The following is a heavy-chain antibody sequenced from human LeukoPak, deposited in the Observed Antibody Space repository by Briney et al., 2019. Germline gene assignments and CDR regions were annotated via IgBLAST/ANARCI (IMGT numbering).Heavy chain of an antibody. D-gene: IGHD3-16*02. CDR2: INAGNGNT. V-gene: IGHV1-3*03. Sequence: ASVKVSCKASGYTFTSYAMHWVRQAPGQRLEWMGWINAGNGNTKYSQEFQGRVTITRDTSASTAYMELSSPRSEDMAVYYCARGGYDYVWGSYRDAFDIWGQGTMVTVSS. CDR3: ARGGYDYVWGSYRDAFDI. J-gene: IGHJ3*02. CDR1: GYTFTSYA.